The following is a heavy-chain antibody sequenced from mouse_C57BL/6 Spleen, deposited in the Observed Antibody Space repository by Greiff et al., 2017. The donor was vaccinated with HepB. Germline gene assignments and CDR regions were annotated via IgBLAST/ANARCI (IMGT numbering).Heavy chain of an antibody. J-gene: IGHJ2*01. V-gene: IGHV5-6*01. Sequence: EVQLQQSGGDLVKPGGSLKLSCAASGFTFSSYGMSWVRQTPDKRLEWVATISSGGSYTYYPDSVKGRFTISRDNAKNTLYLQMSSLKSEDTAMYYCARYGNYVYWGQGTTLTVSS. D-gene: IGHD2-1*01. CDR3: ARYGNYVY. CDR1: GFTFSSYG. CDR2: ISSGGSYT.